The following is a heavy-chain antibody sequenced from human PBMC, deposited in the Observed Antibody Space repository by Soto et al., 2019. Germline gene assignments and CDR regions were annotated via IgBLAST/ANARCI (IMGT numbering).Heavy chain of an antibody. D-gene: IGHD2-15*01. CDR3: ARGQTGCSGGSCIFDY. J-gene: IGHJ4*02. V-gene: IGHV4-59*01. CDR1: GGSISSYY. Sequence: PSETLSLTCTVSGGSISSYYWSWIRQPPGKGLEWIGYIYYSGSTNYNPSLKSRVTISVDTSKNQFSLKLSSVTAADTAVYYCARGQTGCSGGSCIFDYWGQGTLVTVSS. CDR2: IYYSGST.